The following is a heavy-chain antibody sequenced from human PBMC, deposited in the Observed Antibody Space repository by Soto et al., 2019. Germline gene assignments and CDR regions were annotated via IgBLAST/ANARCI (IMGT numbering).Heavy chain of an antibody. CDR2: MNPNSGNT. CDR1: GYTFTSYD. D-gene: IGHD3-10*01. J-gene: IGHJ6*03. CDR3: ARGSENYYGSGSGKHNYYYHYYMDV. Sequence: GASVKVSCKASGYTFTSYDINWVRQATGQGLEWMGWMNPNSGNTGYAQKFQGRVTMTRNTSISTAYMELSSLRSEDTAVYYCARGSENYYGSGSGKHNYYYHYYMDVWGKGTTVTVSS. V-gene: IGHV1-8*01.